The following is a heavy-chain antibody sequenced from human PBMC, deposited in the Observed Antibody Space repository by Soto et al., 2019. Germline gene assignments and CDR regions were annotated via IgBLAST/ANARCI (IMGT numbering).Heavy chain of an antibody. CDR1: GYSFTVYW. CDR2: IDPSDSYT. V-gene: IGHV5-10-1*01. CDR3: ARHEGGLKNWFDP. Sequence: EVQLVQSGAEVKKPGESLRISCKGSGYSFTVYWISWVRQMPGKGLEWMGRIDPSDSYTNYSPSFHGHVTISADKSISTAYLQWSSMKASDTAMYYCARHEGGLKNWFDPWGQGTLVTVSS. J-gene: IGHJ5*02. D-gene: IGHD3-16*01.